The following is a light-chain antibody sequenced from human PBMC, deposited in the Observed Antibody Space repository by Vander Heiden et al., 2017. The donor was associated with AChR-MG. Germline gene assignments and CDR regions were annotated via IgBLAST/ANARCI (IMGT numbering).Light chain of an antibody. V-gene: IGKV2-28*01. J-gene: IGKJ4*01. CDR2: LHS. CDR1: QSLLQGNGYNY. CDR3: MQALQPP. Sequence: TLMTPPPLFLPVAPGEPASPSCRSSQSLLQGNGYNYLDWFLQKPVQSPHLLIYLHSNRASGVPDRFSGSGSGTDFTLKISRVEAEDVGLYYCMQALQPPFGGGTKVEIK.